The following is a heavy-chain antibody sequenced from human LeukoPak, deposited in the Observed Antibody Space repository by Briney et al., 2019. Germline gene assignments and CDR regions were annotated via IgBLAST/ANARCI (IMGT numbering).Heavy chain of an antibody. CDR2: ISGSDGST. Sequence: PGGSLRLSCAASGFTFSSYAMTWVRQAPGKGLEWVSAISGSDGSTYYADSMKGRFTISRDNSKNTLYLQMNSLRAEDTAVYYCAKVEFCSGGSCYFLVYWGQGTLVTVSS. D-gene: IGHD2-15*01. V-gene: IGHV3-23*01. CDR3: AKVEFCSGGSCYFLVY. CDR1: GFTFSSYA. J-gene: IGHJ4*02.